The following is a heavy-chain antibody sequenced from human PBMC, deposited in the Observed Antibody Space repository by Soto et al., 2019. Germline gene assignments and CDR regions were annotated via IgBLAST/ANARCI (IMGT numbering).Heavy chain of an antibody. CDR1: GFTFSSYS. J-gene: IGHJ4*02. CDR2: ISSSSSYI. V-gene: IGHV3-21*01. CDR3: ARAMYYYDSSGYLSPGDY. D-gene: IGHD3-22*01. Sequence: GGSLRLSCAASGFTFSSYSMNWVRQAPGKGLEWVSSISSSSSYIYYADSVKGRFTISRDNAKNSLYLQMNSLRAEDTAVYYCARAMYYYDSSGYLSPGDYWGQGTLVTVSS.